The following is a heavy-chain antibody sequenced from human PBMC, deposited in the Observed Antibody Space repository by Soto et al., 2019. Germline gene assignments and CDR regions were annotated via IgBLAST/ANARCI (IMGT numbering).Heavy chain of an antibody. Sequence: QVQLVESGGGVVQPGRSLRLSCAASGFTFSNYDMYWVRQAPGKGLVWVAGISYDGSNTHYADSVKGRFTISRDNTKNTLYLQMNRLRAEGTAVYDCAKETNSYGTRYLDYWGQGTLVTVSS. J-gene: IGHJ4*02. CDR2: ISYDGSNT. D-gene: IGHD5-18*01. CDR3: AKETNSYGTRYLDY. CDR1: GFTFSNYD. V-gene: IGHV3-30*18.